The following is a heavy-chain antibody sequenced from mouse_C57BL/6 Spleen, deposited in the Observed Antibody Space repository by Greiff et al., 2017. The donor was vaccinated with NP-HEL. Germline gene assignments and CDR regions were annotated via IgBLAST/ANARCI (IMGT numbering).Heavy chain of an antibody. J-gene: IGHJ4*01. CDR2: ISSGGDYI. Sequence: EVMLVESGEGLVKPGGSLKLSCAASGFTFSSYAMSWVRQTPEKRLEWVAYISSGGDYIYYADTVKGRYTISRDNARNTLYLQMSSLKSEDTAMYYCTRDERYYYGSSYAMDYWGQGTSVTVSS. V-gene: IGHV5-9-1*02. CDR1: GFTFSSYA. CDR3: TRDERYYYGSSYAMDY. D-gene: IGHD1-1*01.